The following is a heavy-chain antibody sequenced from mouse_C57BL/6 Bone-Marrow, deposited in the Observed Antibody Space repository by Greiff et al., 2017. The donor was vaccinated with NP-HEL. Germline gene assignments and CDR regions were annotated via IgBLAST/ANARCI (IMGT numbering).Heavy chain of an antibody. CDR3: AINWEKYYAMDD. V-gene: IGHV1-74*01. Sequence: QIQLQQPGAELVKPGASVKVSCKASGYTFTSYWMHWVKQRPGQGLEWIGRIHPSDSDTNYNQKCKGKATLTGDKSSSTAYMQLSSLTTEDSAVYYCAINWEKYYAMDDWGQGTSVTVSS. CDR2: IHPSDSDT. J-gene: IGHJ4*01. D-gene: IGHD4-1*01. CDR1: GYTFTSYW.